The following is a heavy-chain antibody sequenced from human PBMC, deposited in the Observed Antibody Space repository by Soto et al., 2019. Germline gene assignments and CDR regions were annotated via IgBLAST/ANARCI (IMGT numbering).Heavy chain of an antibody. CDR1: GGSITTGGRY. CDR2: IYYSGNT. Sequence: QVRLQEWGPGLVKPSQTLSLKCSVSGGSITTGGRYWSWIRQLPGKGLGWIVDIYYSGNTYYNASLKSRFTISVEAAKNQVSLKLSYVTAADTAVYYCAQALVFTGGDGFDIWGQGRLVTVSS. CDR3: AQALVFTGGDGFDI. V-gene: IGHV4-31*02. D-gene: IGHD1-1*01. J-gene: IGHJ3*02.